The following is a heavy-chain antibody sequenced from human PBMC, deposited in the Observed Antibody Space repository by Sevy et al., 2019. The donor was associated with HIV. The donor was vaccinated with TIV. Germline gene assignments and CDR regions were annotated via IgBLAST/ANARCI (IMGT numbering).Heavy chain of an antibody. V-gene: IGHV3-15*01. CDR2: IKSKTDGGTT. J-gene: IGHJ6*02. D-gene: IGHD3-10*01. CDR1: GFTFSNAW. Sequence: GGSLRLSCAASGFTFSNAWMSWVRQAPGKGLEWVGHIKSKTDGGTTDYAAPVKGRFTISRDDSKNTLYLQMNSLKTEDTAVYYCTTVRDYYGSGRSYYYYYGMDVWGQGTTVTVSS. CDR3: TTVRDYYGSGRSYYYYYGMDV.